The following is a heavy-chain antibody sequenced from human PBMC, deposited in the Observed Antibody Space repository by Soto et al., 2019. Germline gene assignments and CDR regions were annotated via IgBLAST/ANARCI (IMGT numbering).Heavy chain of an antibody. Sequence: QVQLVQSGAEVKKPGASVKVSCKASGYTFTSYDINWVRQATGQGLEWMGWMNPNSGNTGYAQKFQGRVTMTRNTSISTAYMELSSLRSEDTAVYYCARGRVVVVPPLSWFDPWGQGTLVTVSS. J-gene: IGHJ5*02. CDR2: MNPNSGNT. CDR3: ARGRVVVVPPLSWFDP. CDR1: GYTFTSYD. V-gene: IGHV1-8*01. D-gene: IGHD2-2*01.